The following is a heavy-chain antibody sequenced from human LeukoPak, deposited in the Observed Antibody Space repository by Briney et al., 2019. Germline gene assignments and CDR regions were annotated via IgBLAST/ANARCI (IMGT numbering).Heavy chain of an antibody. Sequence: PGGSLRLSCAASGFTFSSYAMHWVRQAPGKGLEWVAVISYDGSNKYYADSVKGRFTISRDNSKNTLYLQMNSLRAEDTAVYYCARELLVGDILTGYYNPAGYWGQGTLVTVSS. D-gene: IGHD3-9*01. CDR1: GFTFSSYA. J-gene: IGHJ4*02. CDR3: ARELLVGDILTGYYNPAGY. CDR2: ISYDGSNK. V-gene: IGHV3-30*04.